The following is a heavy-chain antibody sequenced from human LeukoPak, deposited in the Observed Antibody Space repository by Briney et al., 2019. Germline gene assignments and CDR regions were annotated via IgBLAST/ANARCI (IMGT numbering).Heavy chain of an antibody. CDR1: GFTFSSYS. J-gene: IGHJ4*02. CDR3: ARALGSGWYGDY. CDR2: ISSSSSYI. Sequence: GGSLRLSCAASGFTFSSYSMNWVRQAPGKGLEWVSSISSSSSYIYYADSVKGRFTTSRDNAKNSLYLQMNSLRAEDTAVYYCARALGSGWYGDYWGQGTLVTVSS. D-gene: IGHD6-19*01. V-gene: IGHV3-21*01.